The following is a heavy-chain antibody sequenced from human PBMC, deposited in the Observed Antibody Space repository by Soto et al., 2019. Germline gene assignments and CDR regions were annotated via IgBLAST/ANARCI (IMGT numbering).Heavy chain of an antibody. CDR2: IYYSGST. CDR3: ARGTYYYDSSGYLAI. J-gene: IGHJ3*02. Sequence: PSETLSLTCTVSGGSISSGGYYWSWIRQHPGKGLEWIGYIYYSGSTYYNPSLKSRVTISVDTSKNQFSLKLSSVTAADTAVYYCARGTYYYDSSGYLAIWDQGTMVTVSS. D-gene: IGHD3-22*01. V-gene: IGHV4-31*03. CDR1: GGSISSGGYY.